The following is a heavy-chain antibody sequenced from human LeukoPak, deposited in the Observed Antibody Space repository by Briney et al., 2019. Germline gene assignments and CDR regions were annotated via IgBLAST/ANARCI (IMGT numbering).Heavy chain of an antibody. CDR3: ARKTIGDY. J-gene: IGHJ4*02. Sequence: GGSLRLSCAASEFTFSSYAMNWVRQAPGKGLEWISYISSSGSTIYYADSVKGRFNISRDNAKNSVYLQMSGLRAEDTAVYYCARKTIGDYWGQGTLVTVSS. CDR2: ISSSGSTI. V-gene: IGHV3-48*01. CDR1: EFTFSSYA. D-gene: IGHD1-26*01.